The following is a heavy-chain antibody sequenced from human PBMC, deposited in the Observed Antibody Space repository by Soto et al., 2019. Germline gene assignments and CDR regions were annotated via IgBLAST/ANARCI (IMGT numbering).Heavy chain of an antibody. D-gene: IGHD2-21*01. CDR3: WKESGGERDAAYFYL. Sequence: QVQLVESGGGVVQPGTSLRLACAASGFTLSNIGMQWVRQAPGKGLEWVAVISAGGNTKYYADSVKGRFTISRDNSKKTPFLQMNSLRTEETAGYYCWKESGGERDAAYFYLRGQGNPGPVSA. J-gene: IGHJ4*02. CDR2: ISAGGNTK. CDR1: GFTLSNIG. V-gene: IGHV3-30*18.